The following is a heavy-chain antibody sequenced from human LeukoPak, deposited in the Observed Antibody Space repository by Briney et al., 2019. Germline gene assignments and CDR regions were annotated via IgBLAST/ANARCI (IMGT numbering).Heavy chain of an antibody. D-gene: IGHD2-15*01. V-gene: IGHV3-11*01. J-gene: IGHJ6*03. CDR3: ARVRGSGFCSASSCAKDPGYYYYMDV. Sequence: GGSLRLSCEGSGFTFSGYYMSWIRQAPGKGLEWVSYINPSGSTIYYADSVKGRFTISRDNAKKSLDLQMYSLRAEDTAVYYCARVRGSGFCSASSCAKDPGYYYYMDVWGKGTTVTVYS. CDR1: GFTFSGYY. CDR2: INPSGSTI.